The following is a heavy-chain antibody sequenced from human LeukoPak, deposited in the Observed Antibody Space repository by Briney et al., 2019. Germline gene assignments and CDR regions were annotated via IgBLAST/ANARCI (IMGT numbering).Heavy chain of an antibody. CDR2: ISGSGGTT. Sequence: PGGSLRLSCAASGFTFSSYAMSWVRQAPGKGLEWVSAISGSGGTTYYADSVKGRFTISRDSSKSTLYLQMNSLRAEDTAVYYCAKAVAGTKYYYGMDVWGQGTTVTVSS. D-gene: IGHD6-19*01. J-gene: IGHJ6*02. CDR3: AKAVAGTKYYYGMDV. CDR1: GFTFSSYA. V-gene: IGHV3-23*01.